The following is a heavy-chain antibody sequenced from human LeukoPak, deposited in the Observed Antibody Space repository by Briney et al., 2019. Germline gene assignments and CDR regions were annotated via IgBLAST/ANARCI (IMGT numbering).Heavy chain of an antibody. CDR3: ATTSNRARYFDF. CDR2: VDPEDGET. J-gene: IGHJ4*02. CDR1: GYTFTDYY. Sequence: ATVKISCKVSGYTFTDYYMHWVQQAPGKGLEWMGLVDPEDGETIYAQKFRGRVTITADTSTDTAYMELSSLRSEDTAMYYCATTSNRARYFDFWGQGTLVTVSS. D-gene: IGHD4-11*01. V-gene: IGHV1-69-2*01.